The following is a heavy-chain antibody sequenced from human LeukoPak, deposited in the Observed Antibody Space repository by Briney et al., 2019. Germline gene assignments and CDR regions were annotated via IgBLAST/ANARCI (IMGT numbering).Heavy chain of an antibody. CDR3: ARGAIYCSGGSCGYLKEIDY. CDR1: GGSVSSGSYY. D-gene: IGHD2-15*01. CDR2: IYYSGST. Sequence: PSETLSLTCTVSGGSVSSGSYYWSWIRQPPGKGLEWIGYIYYSGSTNQNPSLKSRVTISLDTSKNQFSLKLNSVTAADTAVYYCARGAIYCSGGSCGYLKEIDYWGQGTRVTVSS. J-gene: IGHJ4*02. V-gene: IGHV4-61*01.